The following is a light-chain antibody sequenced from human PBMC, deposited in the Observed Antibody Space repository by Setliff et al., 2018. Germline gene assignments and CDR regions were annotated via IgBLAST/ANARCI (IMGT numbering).Light chain of an antibody. CDR2: DVS. CDR1: SSDVGGYNY. Sequence: QSALTQPRSVSGSPGQSVTISCTGTSSDVGGYNYVSWYQQHPGEAPKVIIYDVSKRPSGVPDRFSASKSGNTASLTISGLQADDEADYYCCSYAGTYTYVFGTGTKVTVL. CDR3: CSYAGTYTYV. J-gene: IGLJ1*01. V-gene: IGLV2-11*01.